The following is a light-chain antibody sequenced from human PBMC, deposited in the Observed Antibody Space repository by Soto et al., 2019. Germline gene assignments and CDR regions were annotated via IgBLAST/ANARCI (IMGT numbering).Light chain of an antibody. CDR2: DVT. V-gene: IGLV2-14*03. CDR1: GSDIGSYNY. CDR3: NSYTSASTYV. Sequence: QSVLTQPASVSGSPGQSITISCTGTGSDIGSYNYVSWYQHHPGKVPKFIIYDVTNRPSGVSDRFSGSKSGNTASLTFSGFQAEDEADYYCNSYTSASTYVFGTGTKVTVL. J-gene: IGLJ1*01.